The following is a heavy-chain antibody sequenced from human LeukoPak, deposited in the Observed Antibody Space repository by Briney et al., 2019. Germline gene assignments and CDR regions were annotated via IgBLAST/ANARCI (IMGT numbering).Heavy chain of an antibody. Sequence: GGSLRLSCAASGFTFSSYSTNWVRQAPGKGLEWVSSISSSSSYIYYADSVKGRFTISRDNAKNSLYLQMNSLRAEDTAVYYCARVLSTTVPYYFDYWGQGTLVTVSS. J-gene: IGHJ4*02. CDR3: ARVLSTTVPYYFDY. CDR2: ISSSSSYI. D-gene: IGHD4-11*01. CDR1: GFTFSSYS. V-gene: IGHV3-21*01.